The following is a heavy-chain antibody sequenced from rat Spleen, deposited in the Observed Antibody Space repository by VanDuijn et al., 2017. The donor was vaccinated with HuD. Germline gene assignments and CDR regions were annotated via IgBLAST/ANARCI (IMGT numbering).Heavy chain of an antibody. V-gene: IGHV5S23*01. CDR1: GFTFSNYD. Sequence: EVQLVESGGGLVQPGRSLKLSCAASGFTFSNYDMAWVRQAPTKGLEWVASISTGGGNTYYRDSVKGRFTISRDNAKSTLYLQMNSLRSEDTATYYCTREGDIRASYVMDAWGQGTSVTVSS. J-gene: IGHJ4*01. CDR3: TREGDIRASYVMDA. CDR2: ISTGGGNT. D-gene: IGHD1-5*01.